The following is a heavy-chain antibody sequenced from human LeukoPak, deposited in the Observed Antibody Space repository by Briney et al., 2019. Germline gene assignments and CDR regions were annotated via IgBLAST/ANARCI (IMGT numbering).Heavy chain of an antibody. CDR2: INSDGSST. V-gene: IGHV3-74*01. CDR3: ARARGSRPSRSSWIDY. J-gene: IGHJ4*02. CDR1: GFTFSSYW. Sequence: GGSLRLSCAASGFTFSSYWMHWVRHAPGNGLVWVSRINSDGSSTSYADSVKGRFTISRDNAKNTLYLQMNSLRAEDTAVYYCARARGSRPSRSSWIDYWGQGTLVTVSS. D-gene: IGHD6-13*01.